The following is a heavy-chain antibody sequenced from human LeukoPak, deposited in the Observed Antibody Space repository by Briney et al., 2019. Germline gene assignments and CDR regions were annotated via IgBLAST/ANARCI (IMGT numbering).Heavy chain of an antibody. V-gene: IGHV4-59*01. J-gene: IGHJ5*02. CDR1: GGSISSYY. Sequence: PSETLSLTCTVSGGSISSYYWSWIRQPPGKGLEWIGYIYYSGSTNYNPSLKSRVTISVDTSKDQFSLKLSSVTAADTAVYYCAREIAVAGKNWFDPWGQGTLVTVSS. CDR2: IYYSGST. D-gene: IGHD6-19*01. CDR3: AREIAVAGKNWFDP.